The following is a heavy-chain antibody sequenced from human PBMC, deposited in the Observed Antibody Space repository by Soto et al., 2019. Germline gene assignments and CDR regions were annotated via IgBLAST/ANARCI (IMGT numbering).Heavy chain of an antibody. CDR2: INPSGGST. Sequence: ASVKVSCKASGYTFTSYYMHWVRQAPGQGLEWMGIINPSGGSTSYAQKFQGRVTMTRDTSTSTVYMELSSLRSEDTAVYYCSRARGLYYGMDVWGQGTTVTVSS. V-gene: IGHV1-46*03. CDR1: GYTFTSYY. J-gene: IGHJ6*02. CDR3: SRARGLYYGMDV. D-gene: IGHD3-16*01.